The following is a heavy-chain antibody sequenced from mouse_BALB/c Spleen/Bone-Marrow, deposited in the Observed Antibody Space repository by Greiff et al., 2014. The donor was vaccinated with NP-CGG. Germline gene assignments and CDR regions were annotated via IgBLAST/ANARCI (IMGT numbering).Heavy chain of an antibody. D-gene: IGHD2-12*01. Sequence: DVKLQESGTVLPRPGTSVRMSCKASGYSFTSYWMHWVKQGPGQGLEWIGAIYPGNSEISYNQKFKGKAKLTAVTSASTAYMELSSLTNEDSAVYYCTIYRYDEDAMDYWGQGTSVTVSS. J-gene: IGHJ4*01. V-gene: IGHV1-5*01. CDR2: IYPGNSEI. CDR3: TIYRYDEDAMDY. CDR1: GYSFTSYW.